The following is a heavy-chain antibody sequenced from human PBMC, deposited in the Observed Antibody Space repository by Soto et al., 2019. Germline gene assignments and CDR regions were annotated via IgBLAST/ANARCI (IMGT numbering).Heavy chain of an antibody. V-gene: IGHV4-30-2*01. CDR3: ARESYTYSSSCYRDRSIGYYYYGMDV. CDR2: IYHSGST. J-gene: IGHJ6*02. Sequence: SETLSLTCAVSGGSISSGGYSWSWIRQPPGKGLEWIAYIYHSGSTYYNPSLKSRVTISVDRSKNQFSLKLSSVTAADTAVYYCARESYTYSSSCYRDRSIGYYYYGMDVWGQGTTVTVSS. D-gene: IGHD6-13*01. CDR1: GGSISSGGYS.